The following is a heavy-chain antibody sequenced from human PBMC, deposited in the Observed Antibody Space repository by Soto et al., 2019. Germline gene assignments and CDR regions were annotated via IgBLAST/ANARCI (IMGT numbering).Heavy chain of an antibody. CDR2: ISAYNGNT. J-gene: IGHJ5*02. V-gene: IGHV1-18*01. CDR1: GYTFTSYG. D-gene: IGHD3-3*01. Sequence: ASVKVSCKASGYTFTSYGISWVRQAPGQGLEWMGWISAYNGNTNYAQKLQGRVTMTTDTSTSTAYMELRSLRSDDTAVYYCARELGSGDFWSGYYNNWFDPWGQGTLVTVSS. CDR3: ARELGSGDFWSGYYNNWFDP.